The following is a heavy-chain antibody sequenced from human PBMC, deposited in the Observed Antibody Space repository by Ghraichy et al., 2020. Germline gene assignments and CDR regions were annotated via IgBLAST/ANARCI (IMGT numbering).Heavy chain of an antibody. V-gene: IGHV4-39*01. CDR3: ARHSNMVRGVINLRHWFDP. J-gene: IGHJ5*02. D-gene: IGHD3-10*01. CDR2: IYYSGST. CDR1: GGSISSSSYY. Sequence: ESLNISCTVSGGSISSSSYYWGWIRQPPGKGLEWIGSIYYSGSTYYNPSLKSRVTISVDTSKNQFSLKLSSVTAADTAVYYCARHSNMVRGVINLRHWFDPWGQGTLVTVSS.